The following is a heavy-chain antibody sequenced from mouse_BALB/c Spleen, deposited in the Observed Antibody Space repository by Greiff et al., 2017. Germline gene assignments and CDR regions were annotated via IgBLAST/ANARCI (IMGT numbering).Heavy chain of an antibody. Sequence: EVKLQESGPGLVKPSQSLSLTCTVTGYSITSDYAWNWIRQFPGNKLEWMGYISYSGSTSYNPSLKSRISITRDTSKNQFFLQLNSVTTEDTATYYCARRYDGYYWYFDVWGAGTTVTVSS. CDR1: GYSITSDYA. CDR3: ARRYDGYYWYFDV. V-gene: IGHV3-2*02. D-gene: IGHD2-3*01. CDR2: ISYSGST. J-gene: IGHJ1*01.